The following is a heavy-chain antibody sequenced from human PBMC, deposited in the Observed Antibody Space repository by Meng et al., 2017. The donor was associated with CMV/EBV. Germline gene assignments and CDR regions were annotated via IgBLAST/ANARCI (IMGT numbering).Heavy chain of an antibody. CDR3: ARGGGSYRYYYYYYGMDV. Sequence: ASVKVSCKVSGYTLTELSRHWVRQAPGKGLEWMGGFDPEDGETIYAQKFQGRVTMTEDTSTDTAYMELSRLRSDDTAVYYCARGGGSYRYYYYYYGMDVWGQGTTVTV. V-gene: IGHV1-24*01. J-gene: IGHJ6*02. CDR2: FDPEDGET. D-gene: IGHD1-26*01. CDR1: GYTLTELS.